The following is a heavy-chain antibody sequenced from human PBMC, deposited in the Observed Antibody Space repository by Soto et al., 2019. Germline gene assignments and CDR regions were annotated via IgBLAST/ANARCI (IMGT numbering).Heavy chain of an antibody. V-gene: IGHV3-23*01. CDR1: GFTFRSYS. D-gene: IGHD3-16*01. CDR2: ISGSGGST. J-gene: IGHJ3*02. CDR3: AKDTFYFGGVTLWGAFDI. Sequence: GGSLILSCAASGFTFRSYSMSWVRQAPGKGLEWVSAISGSGGSTYYADSVKGRFTISRDNSKNTLYLQMNSLRAEDTAVYYCAKDTFYFGGVTLWGAFDIWGQGTMVTVSS.